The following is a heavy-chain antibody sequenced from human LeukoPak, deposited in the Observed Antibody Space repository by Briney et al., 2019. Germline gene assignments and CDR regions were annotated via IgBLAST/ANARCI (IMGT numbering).Heavy chain of an antibody. J-gene: IGHJ4*02. CDR2: ISVSGDNT. D-gene: IGHD4-23*01. V-gene: IGHV3-23*01. Sequence: GGSLRLSCAASGFSFSSYGMHWVRQAPGKGLEWVSLISVSGDNTYYADSVKGRFTISRDNSKNTLSLQMNNLRAEDTAVYYCARDYGGSSPFDYWGQGTLVTVSS. CDR1: GFSFSSYG. CDR3: ARDYGGSSPFDY.